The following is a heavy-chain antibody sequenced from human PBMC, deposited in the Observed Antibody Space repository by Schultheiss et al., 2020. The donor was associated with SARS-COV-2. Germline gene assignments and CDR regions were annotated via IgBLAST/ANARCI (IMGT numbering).Heavy chain of an antibody. V-gene: IGHV3-30*07. CDR2: ISYDGSNK. D-gene: IGHD1-26*01. CDR3: ARDTPWDFLFDY. Sequence: GGSLRLSCAASGFTVSSNYMSWVRQAPGKGLEWVAVISYDGSNKYYADSLKGRFTVSRDNSKNTLYLQMNSLRAEDTAVYYCARDTPWDFLFDYWGQGTLVTVSS. CDR1: GFTVSSNY. J-gene: IGHJ4*02.